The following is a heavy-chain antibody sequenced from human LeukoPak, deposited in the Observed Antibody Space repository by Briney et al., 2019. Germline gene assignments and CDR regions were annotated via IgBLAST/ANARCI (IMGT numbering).Heavy chain of an antibody. CDR2: IYSGGST. Sequence: TGGSLRLSCAASGFTVSSNYMSWVRQAPGKGLEWVSVIYSGGSTYYADSVKSRFTISRDNSKNTLYLQMNSLRAEDTAVYYCAREIIQLPGYFDYWGQGTLVTVSS. J-gene: IGHJ4*02. CDR3: AREIIQLPGYFDY. V-gene: IGHV3-53*01. D-gene: IGHD5-18*01. CDR1: GFTVSSNY.